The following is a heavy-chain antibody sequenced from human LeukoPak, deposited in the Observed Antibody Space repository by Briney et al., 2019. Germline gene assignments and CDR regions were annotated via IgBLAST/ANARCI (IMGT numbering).Heavy chain of an antibody. V-gene: IGHV4-38-2*02. CDR3: ARGEDILTGFSTPLFDY. CDR1: GFSISSGYY. D-gene: IGHD3-9*01. Sequence: SETLSLTCTVTGFSISSGYYWGWIRQPPGKGLEWIESIYLGRSTDYNPSLKSQVTISIDTSKNQFSLRLTSVTAADTAVYYCARGEDILTGFSTPLFDYWGQGTLLTVSS. CDR2: IYLGRST. J-gene: IGHJ4*02.